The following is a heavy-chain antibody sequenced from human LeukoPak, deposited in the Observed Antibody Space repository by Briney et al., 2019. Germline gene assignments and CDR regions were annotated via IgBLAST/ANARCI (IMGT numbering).Heavy chain of an antibody. CDR3: ARQACSTTTCNYGMDV. CDR1: GYMFTSHW. CDR2: IYPGDSDT. Sequence: GESLKISCKGSGYMFTSHWIGWVRQMPGKGLEWMGIIYPGDSDTRYNPSFQGQVTISADKSISTAYLQWSSLKASDTAMYYCARQACSTTTCNYGMDVWGQGTAVTVSS. V-gene: IGHV5-51*01. D-gene: IGHD2-2*01. J-gene: IGHJ6*02.